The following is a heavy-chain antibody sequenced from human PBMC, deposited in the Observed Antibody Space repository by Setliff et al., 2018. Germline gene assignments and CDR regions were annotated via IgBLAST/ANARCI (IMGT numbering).Heavy chain of an antibody. V-gene: IGHV3-7*01. Sequence: GSLRLSCAASGFTFNTHAMHWVRQAPGKGLEWVATIKQDGSEKFYVDSVKGRFTISRDNAKNSLYLQMDSLRVEDTAMYFCARDRGGGLYDYWGRGTLVTVSS. CDR2: IKQDGSEK. CDR3: ARDRGGGLYDY. J-gene: IGHJ4*02. CDR1: GFTFNTHA. D-gene: IGHD3-16*01.